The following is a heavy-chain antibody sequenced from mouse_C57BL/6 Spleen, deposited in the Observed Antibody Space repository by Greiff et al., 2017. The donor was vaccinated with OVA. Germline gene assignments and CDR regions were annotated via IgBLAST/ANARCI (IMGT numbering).Heavy chain of an antibody. CDR2: IDPSDSET. CDR3: AREVGPSWFAY. CDR1: GYTFTSYW. V-gene: IGHV1-52*01. D-gene: IGHD1-3*01. Sequence: QVQLQQPGAELVRPGSSVKLSCKASGYTFTSYWMHWVKQRPIQGLEWIGNIDPSDSETHYNQKFKDKATLTVDKSSSTAYMQLSSLTSEDSAVYYCAREVGPSWFAYWGQGTLVTVSA. J-gene: IGHJ3*01.